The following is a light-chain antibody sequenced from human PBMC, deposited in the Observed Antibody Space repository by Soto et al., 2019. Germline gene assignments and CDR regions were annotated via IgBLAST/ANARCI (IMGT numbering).Light chain of an antibody. V-gene: IGKV1-27*01. CDR2: AVS. Sequence: DIQMTQSPSSLSASVGDRVSITCRASQDFNDYLAWYQQKPGKVPELLIYAVSTLQSGVPSRFSGSGSGTDFTLTISTLQPEDVATYYCLKYNNAPQTFGQGTKVEIK. CDR3: LKYNNAPQT. CDR1: QDFNDY. J-gene: IGKJ1*01.